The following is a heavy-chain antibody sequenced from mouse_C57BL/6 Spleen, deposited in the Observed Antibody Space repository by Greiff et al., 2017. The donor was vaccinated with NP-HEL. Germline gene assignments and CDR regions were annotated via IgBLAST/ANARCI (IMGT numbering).Heavy chain of an antibody. CDR1: GYTFTSYW. V-gene: IGHV1-55*01. Sequence: QVQLQQPGAELVKPGASVKMSCKASGYTFTSYWITWVKQRPGQGLEWIGDIYPGSGSTNYNEKFKSKATLTVDTSSSTAYMQLSSLTSEDSAVYYCARPLTGTGYFDYWGQGTTLTVSS. CDR2: IYPGSGST. D-gene: IGHD4-1*01. CDR3: ARPLTGTGYFDY. J-gene: IGHJ2*01.